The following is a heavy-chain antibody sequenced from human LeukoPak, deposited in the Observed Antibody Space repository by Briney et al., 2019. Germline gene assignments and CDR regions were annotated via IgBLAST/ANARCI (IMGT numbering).Heavy chain of an antibody. CDR3: AKDRYYYDSSGYYGY. D-gene: IGHD3-22*01. J-gene: IGHJ4*02. V-gene: IGHV3-23*01. CDR1: DSNIGTYA. CDR2: ISGSGGST. Sequence: GGSLRLSCGAPDSNIGTYAVTWVRQVPGKGLEWVSAISGSGGSTYYADSVKGRFTISRDNSKNALYLQMNSLRAEDTAVYYCAKDRYYYDSSGYYGYWGQGTLVTVSS.